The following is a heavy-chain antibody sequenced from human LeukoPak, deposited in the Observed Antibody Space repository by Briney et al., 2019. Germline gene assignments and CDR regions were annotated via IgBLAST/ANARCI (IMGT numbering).Heavy chain of an antibody. V-gene: IGHV4-4*02. J-gene: IGHJ4*02. CDR2: IYHSGST. D-gene: IGHD5-18*01. CDR1: GGSISSSNW. Sequence: PSGTLSLTCSVSGGSISSSNWWSWVRQPPGKGLEWIGEIYHSGSTNYNPSLKSRVTISVDKSKNQFSLKLSSVSAADTAVYYCARELAYGYWYYFDYWGQGTLVTVSS. CDR3: ARELAYGYWYYFDY.